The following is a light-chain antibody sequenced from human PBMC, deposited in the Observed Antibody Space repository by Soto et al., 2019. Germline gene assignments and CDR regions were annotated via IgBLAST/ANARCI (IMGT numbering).Light chain of an antibody. CDR2: DVN. Sequence: QSALTQPRSVSGSPGQSVTISCTGTNTDLDNFNYVSWYQQHPGKAPKVMISDVNKRPSGVPDRFSGSKSGNTASLTISGLQAEDEADYYCCSYPGSHIWVFGGGTKLIVL. V-gene: IGLV2-11*01. J-gene: IGLJ3*02. CDR3: CSYPGSHIWV. CDR1: NTDLDNFNY.